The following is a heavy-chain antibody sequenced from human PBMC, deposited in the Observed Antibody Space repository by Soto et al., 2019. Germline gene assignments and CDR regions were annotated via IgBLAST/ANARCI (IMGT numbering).Heavy chain of an antibody. CDR1: GGSISHYY. Sequence: PSETLSLTCTVSGGSISHYYWSWIRQPPGKGLEWIGYIHYSGSTKYNPSLKSRVAVSADTSKNQFSLKLSSVTAADTAMYYCARGHYDFWSGYFATIDYWGQGTLVTVSS. V-gene: IGHV4-59*08. CDR3: ARGHYDFWSGYFATIDY. D-gene: IGHD3-3*01. CDR2: IHYSGST. J-gene: IGHJ4*02.